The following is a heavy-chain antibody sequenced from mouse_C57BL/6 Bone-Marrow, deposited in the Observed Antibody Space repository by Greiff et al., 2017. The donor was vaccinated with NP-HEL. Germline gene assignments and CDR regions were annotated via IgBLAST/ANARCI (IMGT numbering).Heavy chain of an antibody. Sequence: VQLQQSGAELVRPGASVKLSCTASGFNIKDDYMHWVKQRPEQGLEWIRWIDPENGDTEYASKFQGKATITADTSSNTAYLQLSSLTSEDTAVYYCTTSIYYYGSSYWYFDVWGTGTTVTVSS. V-gene: IGHV14-4*01. CDR1: GFNIKDDY. CDR2: IDPENGDT. J-gene: IGHJ1*03. D-gene: IGHD1-1*01. CDR3: TTSIYYYGSSYWYFDV.